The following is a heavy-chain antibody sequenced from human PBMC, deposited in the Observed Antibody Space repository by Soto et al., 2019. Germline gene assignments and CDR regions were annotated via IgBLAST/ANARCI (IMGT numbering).Heavy chain of an antibody. CDR1: GGSISSSNW. Sequence: PSEPLSLTCAVSGGSISSSNWWSWVRQPPGKGLEWIGEIYHSGSTNYNPSLKSRVTISVDKSKNQFSLKLSSVTAADTAVYYCARRVRGVIFWFDPWGQGTLVTVSS. J-gene: IGHJ5*02. CDR3: ARRVRGVIFWFDP. D-gene: IGHD3-10*01. CDR2: IYHSGST. V-gene: IGHV4-4*02.